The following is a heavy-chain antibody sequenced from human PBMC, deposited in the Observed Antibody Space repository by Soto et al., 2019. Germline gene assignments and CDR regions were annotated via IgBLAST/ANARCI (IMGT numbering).Heavy chain of an antibody. D-gene: IGHD6-19*01. J-gene: IGHJ5*02. Sequence: ASVKVSCKASGYTYISYSMHWVRQAPGQRLEWMGWINVGNGNTKYSQNLQGRVTIYQDTSASTAYMELSSLTSEDTAVYYCVIEKWASGSRWLDPWGQGTLVPVSS. V-gene: IGHV1-3*01. CDR2: INVGNGNT. CDR3: VIEKWASGSRWLDP. CDR1: GYTYISYS.